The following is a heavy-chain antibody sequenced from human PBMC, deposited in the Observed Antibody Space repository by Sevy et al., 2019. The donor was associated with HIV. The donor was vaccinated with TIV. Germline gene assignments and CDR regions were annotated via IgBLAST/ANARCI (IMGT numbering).Heavy chain of an antibody. CDR2: IYPGDSDT. Sequence: GESLKISCKGSGYSFTSYWIGWGRQMPGKGLEWMGIIYPGDSDTRYSPSFQGQVTISADKSISTAYLQWSSLKASDTARYYCARAPPIAAAGIYFDYWGQGTLVTVSS. V-gene: IGHV5-51*01. CDR3: ARAPPIAAAGIYFDY. CDR1: GYSFTSYW. D-gene: IGHD6-13*01. J-gene: IGHJ4*02.